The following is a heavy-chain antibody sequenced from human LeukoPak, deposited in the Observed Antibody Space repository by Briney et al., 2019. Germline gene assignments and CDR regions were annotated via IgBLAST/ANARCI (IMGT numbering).Heavy chain of an antibody. V-gene: IGHV3-21*01. CDR3: APGPPYVT. D-gene: IGHD3-16*01. CDR1: GFTFGDYA. J-gene: IGHJ5*02. Sequence: GGSLRLSCTASGFTFGDYAMSWFRQAPGKGLEWVSSISSSSNYIYYADSVKGRITISRDNAKNSLYLQMNSLRAEDTAVYYCAPGPPYVTWGQGTLVTVSS. CDR2: ISSSSNYI.